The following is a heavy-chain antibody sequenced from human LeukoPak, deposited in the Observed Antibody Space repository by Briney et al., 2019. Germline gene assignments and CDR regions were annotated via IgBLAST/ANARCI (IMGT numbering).Heavy chain of an antibody. Sequence: GGSLRLSCAASGFTPGFTFGNYAMSWVRQAPGKGLEWVSGVSGSGTTTYYADSVKGRFTISRDNSKNTLYLQMNSLRAEDTAVYYCAKDVATVTTGVDYWGQGTLVTVSS. V-gene: IGHV3-23*01. D-gene: IGHD4-17*01. CDR2: VSGSGTTT. CDR3: AKDVATVTTGVDY. CDR1: GFTPGFTFGNYA. J-gene: IGHJ4*02.